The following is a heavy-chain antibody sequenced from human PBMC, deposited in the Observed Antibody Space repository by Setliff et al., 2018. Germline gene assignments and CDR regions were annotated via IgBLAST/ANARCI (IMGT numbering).Heavy chain of an antibody. V-gene: IGHV1-2*02. CDR1: GYAVTGYH. CDR2: INPNTG. Sequence: ASVKVSCKASGYAVTGYHIHWVRQAPGQGPEWMGWINPNTGGRVTVTTDTSTGTAYMELGSLTSDDTAIYYCARINFYVSSGYYYAPDYWGPGTLVTVSS. J-gene: IGHJ4*02. CDR3: ARINFYVSSGYYYAPDY. D-gene: IGHD3-22*01.